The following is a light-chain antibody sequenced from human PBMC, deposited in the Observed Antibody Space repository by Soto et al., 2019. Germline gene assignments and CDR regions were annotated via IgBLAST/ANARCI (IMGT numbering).Light chain of an antibody. CDR3: QHWHGFSWT. V-gene: IGKV1-5*03. J-gene: IGKJ1*01. Sequence: DIQMTQSPSTLSASVGDRVTITCRASQSINDWVAGYQQKPGRAPKFLIYKASNLESGVPSRFSGSGSGTEFSLTISSLQPDDFATYYGQHWHGFSWTFGQGAKVEIK. CDR1: QSINDW. CDR2: KAS.